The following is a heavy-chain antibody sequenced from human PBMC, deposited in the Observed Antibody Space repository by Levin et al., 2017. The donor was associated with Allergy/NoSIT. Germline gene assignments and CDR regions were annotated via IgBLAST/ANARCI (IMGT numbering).Heavy chain of an antibody. Sequence: NESGPTLVKPTQTLTLTCTLSEFSLSTSGMRVSWIRQPPGKALEWLARIDWDEETIYSTSLKTRLTISKDTFKNQVVLTMTNMDPVDTATYYCARSQGYSGDTNFQDWGQGTLVTVSS. CDR2: IDWDEET. D-gene: IGHD5-12*01. V-gene: IGHV2-70*04. CDR1: EFSLSTSGMR. CDR3: ARSQGYSGDTNFQD. J-gene: IGHJ1*01.